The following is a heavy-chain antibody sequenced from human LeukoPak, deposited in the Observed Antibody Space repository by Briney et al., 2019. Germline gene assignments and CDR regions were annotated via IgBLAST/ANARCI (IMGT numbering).Heavy chain of an antibody. CDR3: ASQSSSWYL. J-gene: IGHJ4*02. D-gene: IGHD6-13*01. V-gene: IGHV4-34*01. CDR1: GESFSGYY. Sequence: PSETLSLTCAVFGESFSGYYWSWIRQPPGKGLEWIGEINHSGSTNYNPSLKSRVTISVDKSKNQFSLKLSSVTAADTAVYYCASQSSSWYLWGQGTLVTVSS. CDR2: INHSGST.